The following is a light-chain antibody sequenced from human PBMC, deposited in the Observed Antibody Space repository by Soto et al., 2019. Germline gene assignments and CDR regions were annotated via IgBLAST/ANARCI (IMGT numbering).Light chain of an antibody. V-gene: IGLV2-14*01. CDR1: ISDICGYTY. Sequence: QTALTQPASVSGSPGQSITISCTGTISDICGYTYVSWYQQHPGKAPKVIIYDVRDRPSGVSNRFSGSKSGSTASLTISGLQAEDEADYYCCSYTSRYTYVFGTGTKVTVL. CDR2: DVR. J-gene: IGLJ1*01. CDR3: CSYTSRYTYV.